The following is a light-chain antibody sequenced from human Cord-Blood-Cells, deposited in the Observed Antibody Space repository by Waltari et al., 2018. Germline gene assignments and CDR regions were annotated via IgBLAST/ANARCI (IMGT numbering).Light chain of an antibody. CDR3: QQYYSTPYT. CDR2: WAS. V-gene: IGKV4-1*01. J-gene: IGKJ2*01. Sequence: DIVMTQSPDSLAVSLGERATNNFKSRQSVLYSSNNKNYLAWYQQKPGQPPKLLIYWASTRESGVPDRFSGSGSGTDFTLTISSLQAEDVAVYYCQQYYSTPYTFGQGTKLEIK. CDR1: QSVLYSSNNKNY.